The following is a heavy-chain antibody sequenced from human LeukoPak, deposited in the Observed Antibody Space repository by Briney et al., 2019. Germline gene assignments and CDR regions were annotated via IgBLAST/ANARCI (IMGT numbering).Heavy chain of an antibody. V-gene: IGHV1-69*13. Sequence: ASVKVSCKASGYTFTSYGISWVRQAPGQGLEWMGGIIPIFGTANYAQKFQGRVTITADESTSTASLDLSSLTSEDTAVYYCARDPNPYSSTSGYFDFWGQGTLVTVSS. CDR1: GYTFTSYG. D-gene: IGHD6-6*01. CDR3: ARDPNPYSSTSGYFDF. CDR2: IIPIFGTA. J-gene: IGHJ4*02.